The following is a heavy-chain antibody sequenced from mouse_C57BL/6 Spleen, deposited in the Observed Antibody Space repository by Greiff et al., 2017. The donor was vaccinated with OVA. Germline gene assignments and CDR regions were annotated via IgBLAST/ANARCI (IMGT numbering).Heavy chain of an antibody. V-gene: IGHV1-55*01. CDR1: GYTFTSYW. CDR3: ARKAIYYYGSSYYWYFDV. J-gene: IGHJ1*03. Sequence: QVQLQQPGAELVKPGASVKMSCKASGYTFTSYWITWVKQRPGQGLEWIGDIYPGSGSTNYNEKFKSKATLTVDTSSSTAYMQLSSLTSEDSAVYYCARKAIYYYGSSYYWYFDVWGTGTTVTVSS. D-gene: IGHD1-1*01. CDR2: IYPGSGST.